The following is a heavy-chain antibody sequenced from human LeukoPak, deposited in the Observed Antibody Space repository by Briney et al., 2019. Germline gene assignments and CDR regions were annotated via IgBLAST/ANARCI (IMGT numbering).Heavy chain of an antibody. CDR2: INPNSGGT. D-gene: IGHD2-2*01. CDR3: ARDPGIVVVPAAIYYYYMDV. V-gene: IGHV1-2*02. Sequence: GASVKVSCKASGYTFTGYYMHWVRQAPGQGLEWMGWINPNSGGTNYAQKFQGRVTMTRDTSISTAYMELSRLRSDDTAVYYCARDPGIVVVPAAIYYYYMDVWGKGTTVTISS. CDR1: GYTFTGYY. J-gene: IGHJ6*03.